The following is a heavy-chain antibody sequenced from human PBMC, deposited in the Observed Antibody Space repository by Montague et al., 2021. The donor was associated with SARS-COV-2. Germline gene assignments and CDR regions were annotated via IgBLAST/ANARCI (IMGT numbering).Heavy chain of an antibody. Sequence: SLRLSCAAPGFASRSCWVTWVRLGPGKGLEWVANIKQDASEKYYVDSVKGRFTISRDNAKNSLYLQMNSLRAEDTAVYYCARASIYYGMDVWGQGTTVAVSS. D-gene: IGHD3-10*01. V-gene: IGHV3-7*01. CDR3: ARASIYYGMDV. CDR2: IKQDASEK. CDR1: GFASRSCW. J-gene: IGHJ6*02.